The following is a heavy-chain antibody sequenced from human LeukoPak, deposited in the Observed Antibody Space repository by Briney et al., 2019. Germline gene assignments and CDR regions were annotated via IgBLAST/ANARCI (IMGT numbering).Heavy chain of an antibody. V-gene: IGHV3-33*03. Sequence: GGSLRLSCAASGFTFSSYGMHWVRQAPGKGLEWVAVVWYDGNNKYYADSVKDRYTFYRHNCENTLYLQMSSLRAEDTAVYYCAKDHEAGAVDYWGQGALVTVSS. CDR2: VWYDGNNK. D-gene: IGHD3-10*01. CDR3: AKDHEAGAVDY. J-gene: IGHJ4*02. CDR1: GFTFSSYG.